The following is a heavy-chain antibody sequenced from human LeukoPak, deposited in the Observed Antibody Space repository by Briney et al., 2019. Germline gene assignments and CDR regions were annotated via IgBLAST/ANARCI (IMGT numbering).Heavy chain of an antibody. CDR2: IYYSGST. CDR3: AREVVVAGKGGFDY. D-gene: IGHD6-19*01. Sequence: PSETLSLTCTVSGGSISSGGYYWRWIRQHPGKGLEWIGYIYYSGSTYYNPSLKSRVTISVDMSKNQFSLKLSSVTAADTAVYYCAREVVVAGKGGFDYWGQGTLVTVSS. J-gene: IGHJ4*02. V-gene: IGHV4-31*03. CDR1: GGSISSGGYY.